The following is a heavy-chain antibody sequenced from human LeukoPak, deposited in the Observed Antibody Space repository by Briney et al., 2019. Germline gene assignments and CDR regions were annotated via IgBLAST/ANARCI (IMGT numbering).Heavy chain of an antibody. CDR1: GGIFSTYA. Sequence: SVKVSCKASGGIFSTYAISWVRQAPGQGLEWMGGVIPMFGATNYAQKFQGRVTLTADKSTSTAYMEFSSLRSEDTAVYYCAGGRGVLTSTNTYLYYNLDVWGKGTTDTVSS. V-gene: IGHV1-69*06. CDR3: AGGRGVLTSTNTYLYYNLDV. J-gene: IGHJ6*03. D-gene: IGHD3-3*01. CDR2: VIPMFGAT.